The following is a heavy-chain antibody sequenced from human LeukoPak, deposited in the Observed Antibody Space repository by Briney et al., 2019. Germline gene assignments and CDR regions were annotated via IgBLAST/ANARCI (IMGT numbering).Heavy chain of an antibody. CDR2: IYYSGST. J-gene: IGHJ6*03. CDR1: GGSISSSSYY. Sequence: SETLSLTCTVSGGSISSSSYYWSWIRQPPGKGLEWIGYIYYSGSTNYNPSLKSRVTISVDTSKNQFSLKLSSVTAADTAVYYCARAGYYYYMDVWGKGTTVTISS. CDR3: ARAGYYYYMDV. V-gene: IGHV4-61*01.